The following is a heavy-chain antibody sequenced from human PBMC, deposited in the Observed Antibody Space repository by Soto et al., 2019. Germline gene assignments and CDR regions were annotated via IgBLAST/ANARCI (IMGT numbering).Heavy chain of an antibody. Sequence: PSETLSLTCTVSRVSMSDYFWGWIRQPPGKGLEWIGNIFHTGSTNYNPSLKSRVTMSLDTSKNQFSLKLSSVTAADTAVYYCAMDRGNYRTSNWGQGTLVTVS. J-gene: IGHJ4*02. CDR3: AMDRGNYRTSN. CDR1: RVSMSDYF. D-gene: IGHD1-7*01. V-gene: IGHV4-59*04. CDR2: IFHTGST.